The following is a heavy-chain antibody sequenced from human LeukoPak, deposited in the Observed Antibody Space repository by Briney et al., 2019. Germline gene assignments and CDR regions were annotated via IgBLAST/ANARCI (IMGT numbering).Heavy chain of an antibody. V-gene: IGHV1-69*13. J-gene: IGHJ6*02. CDR2: IIPILGTA. CDR3: ARVPRTERPVYYDFWSGYNPYYYGMDV. D-gene: IGHD3-3*01. Sequence: GASVKVSCKSSGYTSSDYGISWVRQAPGQGLEWMGGIIPILGTANYAQKFQGRVTITADESTSTAYMELSSLRSEDTAVYYCARVPRTERPVYYDFWSGYNPYYYGMDVWGQGTTVTVSS. CDR1: GYTSSDYG.